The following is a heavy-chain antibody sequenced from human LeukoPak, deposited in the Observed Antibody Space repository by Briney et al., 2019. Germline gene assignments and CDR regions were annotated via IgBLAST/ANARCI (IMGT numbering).Heavy chain of an antibody. CDR1: GGTFSSYA. D-gene: IGHD5-12*01. V-gene: IGHV1-69*06. Sequence: ASVKVSCKASGGTFSSYAISWVRQAPGQGLEWMGGIIPIFGTANCAQKFQGRVTITADKSTSTAYMELSSLRSEDTAVYYCARHSGRYYFDYWGQGTLVTVSS. CDR3: ARHSGRYYFDY. CDR2: IIPIFGTA. J-gene: IGHJ4*02.